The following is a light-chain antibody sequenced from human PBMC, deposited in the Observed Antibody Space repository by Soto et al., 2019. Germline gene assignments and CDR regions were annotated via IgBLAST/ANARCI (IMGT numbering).Light chain of an antibody. V-gene: IGLV3-21*04. CDR1: NIGSKS. Sequence: SYELTQPPSVSVAPGKTARITCGGTNIGSKSVHWYQQKPGQAPVLVIYYDSDRPSGIPERFSGSNSGNTATLTISRVEAGDEADYYCQVWDSSSDHPFGGGTKLTVL. J-gene: IGLJ2*01. CDR2: YDS. CDR3: QVWDSSSDHP.